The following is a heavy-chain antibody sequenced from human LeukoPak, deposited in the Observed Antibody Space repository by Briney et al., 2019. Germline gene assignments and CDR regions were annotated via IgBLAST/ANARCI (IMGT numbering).Heavy chain of an antibody. V-gene: IGHV3-30*02. Sequence: GGSQRLSCAASGFTFSSFGMHWVRQAPGKGLEWVAFIRYDGSNKYYADSVKGRFTISRDNSKNTLYLQMNSLRAEDTAVYYCARDKRGRVRAFDIWGQGTMVTVSS. CDR1: GFTFSSFG. CDR2: IRYDGSNK. CDR3: ARDKRGRVRAFDI. D-gene: IGHD3-10*01. J-gene: IGHJ3*02.